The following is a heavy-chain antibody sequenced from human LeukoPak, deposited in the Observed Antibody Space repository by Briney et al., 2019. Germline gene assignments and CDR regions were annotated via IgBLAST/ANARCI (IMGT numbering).Heavy chain of an antibody. Sequence: SETLSLTCAVYGGSFSGYYWSWIRQPPGKVLEWIGEINHSGSTNYNPSLKSRVTISVDTSKNQFSLKLSSVTAADTAVYYCARPKRRYYYGSGSSYMDVWGKGTTVTISS. J-gene: IGHJ6*03. V-gene: IGHV4-34*01. CDR3: ARPKRRYYYGSGSSYMDV. CDR1: GGSFSGYY. D-gene: IGHD3-10*01. CDR2: INHSGST.